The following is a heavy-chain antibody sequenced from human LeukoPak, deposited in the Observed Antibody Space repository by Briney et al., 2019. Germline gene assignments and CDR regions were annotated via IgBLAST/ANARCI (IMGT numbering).Heavy chain of an antibody. D-gene: IGHD5-12*01. CDR3: AKDRSRYSGYDFDY. CDR2: ISGSGEST. CDR1: GFTFSSYA. J-gene: IGHJ4*02. V-gene: IGHV3-23*01. Sequence: GGSLRLSCVASGFTFSSYAMSWVRQAPGKGLEWVSGISGSGESTYYADSVKGRFTISRDNSKNTLYLQMNSLRAEDTAVYYCAKDRSRYSGYDFDYWGQGTLVTVSS.